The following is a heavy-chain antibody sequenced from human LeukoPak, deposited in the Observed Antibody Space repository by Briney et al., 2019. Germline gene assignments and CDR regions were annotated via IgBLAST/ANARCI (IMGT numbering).Heavy chain of an antibody. D-gene: IGHD3-22*01. J-gene: IGHJ6*02. CDR3: ARSLGHSYSSGYHDYYYYGMDV. Sequence: ASVKVSCKASGGTFSSYAISWVRQAPGQGLEWMGRIIPILGIANYAQKFQGRVTITADKSTSTAYMELSSLRSEDTAVYYCARSLGHSYSSGYHDYYYYGMDVWGQGTTVTVSS. CDR1: GGTFSSYA. V-gene: IGHV1-69*04. CDR2: IIPILGIA.